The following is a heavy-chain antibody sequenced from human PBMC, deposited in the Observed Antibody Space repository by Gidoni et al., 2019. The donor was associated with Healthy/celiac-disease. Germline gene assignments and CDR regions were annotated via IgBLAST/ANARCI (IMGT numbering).Heavy chain of an antibody. D-gene: IGHD6-19*01. J-gene: IGHJ4*02. Sequence: QVQLVESGGGVVQPGRSLRLSCAASGFTFSSYGMHWVRQAPGKGLEWVAVIWYDGSNKYYADSVKGRFTISRDNSKNTLYLQMNSLRAEDTAVYYCARDLARYSSGWYGGPNLDYWGQGTLVTVSS. CDR1: GFTFSSYG. V-gene: IGHV3-33*01. CDR2: IWYDGSNK. CDR3: ARDLARYSSGWYGGPNLDY.